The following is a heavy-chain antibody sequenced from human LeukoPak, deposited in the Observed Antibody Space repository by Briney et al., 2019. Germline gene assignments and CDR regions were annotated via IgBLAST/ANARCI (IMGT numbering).Heavy chain of an antibody. CDR3: VRLRWELLAPHVHH. CDR1: AYSTNSDY. CDR2: IYNSGST. D-gene: IGHD2-15*01. Sequence: SETLCLTCAVSAYSTNSDYWSWIRQAPGKGLEWVGDIYNSGSTDYNPSFKSRVTVSIDMSKKEFSLKMNSVTVADTAMYYCVRLRWELLAPHVHHWGQGAFVIVSS. V-gene: IGHV4-59*01. J-gene: IGHJ5*02.